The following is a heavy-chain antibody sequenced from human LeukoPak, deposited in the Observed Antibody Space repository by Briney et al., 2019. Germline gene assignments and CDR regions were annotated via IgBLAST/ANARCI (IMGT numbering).Heavy chain of an antibody. D-gene: IGHD2-21*01. CDR1: GFTFSSYA. J-gene: IGHJ1*01. CDR3: AKDEGALVIPTEYFQH. V-gene: IGHV3-23*01. Sequence: GGSLRLSCAASGFTFSSYAMSWVRQAPGKGLEWVSAISGSGGSTYYADSVKGRFTISRDNSKNTLCLQMNSLRAEDTAVYYCAKDEGALVIPTEYFQHWGQGTLVTVSS. CDR2: ISGSGGST.